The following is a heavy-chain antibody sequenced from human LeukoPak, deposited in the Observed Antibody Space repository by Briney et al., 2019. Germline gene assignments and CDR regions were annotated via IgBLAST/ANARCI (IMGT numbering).Heavy chain of an antibody. CDR2: INSDGSST. V-gene: IGHV3-74*01. Sequence: GGSLRLSCVASGITFSSYWMYWVRQAPGKGLVWVSRINSDGSSTSYADSVKGRYTISRDNAKNTLYLQMNSLRAEDTAVYYCARALREMDVWGQGTTVTVSS. J-gene: IGHJ6*02. CDR1: GITFSSYW. CDR3: ARALREMDV.